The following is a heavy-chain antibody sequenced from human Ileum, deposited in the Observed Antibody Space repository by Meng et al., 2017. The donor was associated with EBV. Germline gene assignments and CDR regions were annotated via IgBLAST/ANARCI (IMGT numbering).Heavy chain of an antibody. CDR2: IVLIFGTG. Sequence: VDLWQSGGGVKKPASSVKGSSKASGEPSTRYAITWVRQAPGQGLEWMGGIVLIFGTGTSEQEFQDRLTITADASTSTAYMELSGLRSEDTAVYDCAISSKSSPSYYFDYWGQGTLVTVSS. D-gene: IGHD3-10*01. J-gene: IGHJ4*02. CDR1: GEPSTRYA. CDR3: AISSKSSPSYYFDY. V-gene: IGHV1-69*01.